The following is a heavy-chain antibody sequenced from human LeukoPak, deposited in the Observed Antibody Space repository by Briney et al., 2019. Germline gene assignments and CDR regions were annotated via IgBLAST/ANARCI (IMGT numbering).Heavy chain of an antibody. J-gene: IGHJ5*02. CDR2: IKPDGSEK. D-gene: IGHD1-1*01. Sequence: GGSLRLSCAASGFTFRNYWMSWVRQAPGKGLEWVAHIKPDGSEKNYVDSVKGRFTLFRDDAKNSVYLQMNSLRVEDTAVYYCARDSATGGPWGQGTPVTVSS. CDR1: GFTFRNYW. CDR3: ARDSATGGP. V-gene: IGHV3-7*01.